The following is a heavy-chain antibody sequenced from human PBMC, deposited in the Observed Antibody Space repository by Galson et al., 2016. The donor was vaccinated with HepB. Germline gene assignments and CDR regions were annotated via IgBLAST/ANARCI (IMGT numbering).Heavy chain of an antibody. CDR2: ISYDGSNN. CDR1: GFTFSSYG. D-gene: IGHD2-2*01. CDR3: AKDGRLYCSRASCHDHFHY. J-gene: IGHJ4*02. Sequence: SLRLSCAASGFTFSSYGMNWVRQAPGKGLEWVAFISYDGSNNQYADSVKGRFTISRDNSKKTLYLQMNSLRAEDTAVYYCAKDGRLYCSRASCHDHFHYWGQGTLVTVSS. V-gene: IGHV3-30*18.